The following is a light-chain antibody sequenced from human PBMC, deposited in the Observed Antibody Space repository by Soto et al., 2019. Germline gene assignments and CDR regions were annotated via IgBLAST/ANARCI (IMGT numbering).Light chain of an antibody. CDR3: HQYDNWPRT. CDR1: QSVSSN. J-gene: IGKJ1*01. CDR2: GAS. V-gene: IGKV3-15*01. Sequence: EIVMTQSPATLSVSPGERATLSCGASQSVSSNLAWYQQKPGQAPRLLIYGASARAAGIPARFSGSGSGTEFTLTISGLQSEDFAVYYCHQYDNWPRTFGQGTTGDIK.